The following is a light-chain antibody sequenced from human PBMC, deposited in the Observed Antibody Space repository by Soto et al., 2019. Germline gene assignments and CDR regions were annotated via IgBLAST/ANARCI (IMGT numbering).Light chain of an antibody. CDR3: QQYNNWQT. J-gene: IGKJ1*01. V-gene: IGKV3-15*01. CDR1: QSVSSN. CDR2: GAS. Sequence: EIVMTQSPATLSVSPGERATLSCRASQSVSSNLAWYQQKPGQAPRLLIYGASTRATGLPARFSGSGSGTEFTLTISSLQSEDVAVYYCQQYNNWQTFGQGTQVEIK.